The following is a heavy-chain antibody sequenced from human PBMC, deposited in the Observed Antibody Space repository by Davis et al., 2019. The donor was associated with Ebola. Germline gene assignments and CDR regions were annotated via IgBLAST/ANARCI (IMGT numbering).Heavy chain of an antibody. CDR3: ARVARITMVRGVITLDGMDV. D-gene: IGHD3-10*01. J-gene: IGHJ6*04. Sequence: AASVKVSCKASGYTFTSYGISWVRQAPGQGLEWMGWISAYNGNTNYAQKLQGRVTMTTDTSTSTAYMELRSLRSDDTAVYYCARVARITMVRGVITLDGMDVWGKGTTVTVSS. CDR1: GYTFTSYG. V-gene: IGHV1-18*01. CDR2: ISAYNGNT.